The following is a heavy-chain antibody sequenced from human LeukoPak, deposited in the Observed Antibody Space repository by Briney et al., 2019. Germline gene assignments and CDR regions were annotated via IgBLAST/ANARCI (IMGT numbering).Heavy chain of an antibody. CDR3: AKGARGNSISYCSGGSGFDS. Sequence: PGGSLRLSCAASGFTVSGNYMTWVRQATGKGRAWVAVLYTCGSTFYADSVKGRFTISRDSSKNTLYPQMNSLRADDTAVYYCAKGARGNSISYCSGGSGFDSWGQGTLVTVSS. CDR1: GFTVSGNY. CDR2: LYTCGST. J-gene: IGHJ4*02. V-gene: IGHV3-66*01. D-gene: IGHD2-15*01.